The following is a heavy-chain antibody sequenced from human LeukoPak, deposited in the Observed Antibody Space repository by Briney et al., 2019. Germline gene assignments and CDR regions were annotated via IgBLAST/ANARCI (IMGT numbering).Heavy chain of an antibody. D-gene: IGHD6-19*01. J-gene: IGHJ3*02. V-gene: IGHV3-48*03. Sequence: GGSLRLSCAAYGFTFTSYEMNCDRQPPRKVLEWVSYISSSGSTIYYADSVKGRFTISRDNAKNSLYLQMNSLRAEDTAVYYCAREPRRRIAVAGTSDAFDIWGQGTMVTVSS. CDR2: ISSSGSTI. CDR1: GFTFTSYE. CDR3: AREPRRRIAVAGTSDAFDI.